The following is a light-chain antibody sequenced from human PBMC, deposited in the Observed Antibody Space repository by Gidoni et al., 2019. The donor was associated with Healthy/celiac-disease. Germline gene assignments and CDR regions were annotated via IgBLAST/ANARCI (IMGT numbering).Light chain of an antibody. Sequence: IQLTQSPSSLSASVGDRVSITCQASQDISDYLNWYQQKPGKAPKLLIYDASNLETGVPSRLSGSGAGTDVTFTISSLQTEDIATYYCQQYDKPPPGGFTFGPGTKVDIK. CDR3: QQYDKPPPGGFT. CDR1: QDISDY. V-gene: IGKV1-33*01. J-gene: IGKJ3*01. CDR2: DAS.